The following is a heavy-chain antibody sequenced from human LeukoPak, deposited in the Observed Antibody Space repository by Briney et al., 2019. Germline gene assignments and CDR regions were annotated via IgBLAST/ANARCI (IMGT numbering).Heavy chain of an antibody. CDR3: AASSGYYYTAFRY. J-gene: IGHJ4*02. CDR2: ISGSGGST. CDR1: GFTFSSYG. V-gene: IGHV3-23*01. Sequence: GGSLRLSCAASGFTFSSYGMSWVRQAPGKGLEWVSAISGSGGSTYYADSVEGRFTISRDNSKNTLYLQMNSLRAEDTAVYYCAASSGYYYTAFRYWGQGTLVTVSS. D-gene: IGHD3-22*01.